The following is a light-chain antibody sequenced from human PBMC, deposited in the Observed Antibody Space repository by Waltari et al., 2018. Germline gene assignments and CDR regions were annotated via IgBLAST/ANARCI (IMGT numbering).Light chain of an antibody. Sequence: QSALTQSRSVSGSPGQSVTISCTGTNYDVAAPHYVSWYQHHPGKAPKLMIYDVTKRPSGVPDRFSGSKSDKTASLTISGLQAEDEADYYCSSYAGGYTWVFGGGTKLTVL. V-gene: IGLV2-11*01. J-gene: IGLJ3*02. CDR3: SSYAGGYTWV. CDR2: DVT. CDR1: NYDVAAPHY.